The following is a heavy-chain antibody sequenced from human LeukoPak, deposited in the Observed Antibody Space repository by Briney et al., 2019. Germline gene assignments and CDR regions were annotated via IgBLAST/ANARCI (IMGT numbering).Heavy chain of an antibody. J-gene: IGHJ6*03. D-gene: IGHD3-10*01. CDR3: ARGILTMVRGVILLMRPRYYYYYMDV. CDR1: GYTFSSYA. V-gene: IGHV1-8*01. CDR2: MNPNSGNT. Sequence: GASVKVSCKASGYTFSSYAITWVRQAPGQGLEWMGWMNPNSGNTGYAQKFQGRVTMTRNTSISTAYMELSSLRSEDTAVYYCARGILTMVRGVILLMRPRYYYYYMDVWGKGTTVTISS.